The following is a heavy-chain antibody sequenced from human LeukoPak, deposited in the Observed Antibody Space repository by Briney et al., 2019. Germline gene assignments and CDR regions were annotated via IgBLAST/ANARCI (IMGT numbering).Heavy chain of an antibody. CDR2: IIPIFGTA. D-gene: IGHD3-10*01. J-gene: IGHJ3*02. CDR1: GATFSSYA. CDR3: ARITISMVRGVIIITAFDI. V-gene: IGHV1-69*05. Sequence: ASLKLSCKASGATFSSYAISWVRQSPGQGLEWMGGIIPIFGTANYAQKFQGRVTITTDESTSTANMELSRLRSEDWAVYYCARITISMVRGVIIITAFDIWGQGTMVTVSS.